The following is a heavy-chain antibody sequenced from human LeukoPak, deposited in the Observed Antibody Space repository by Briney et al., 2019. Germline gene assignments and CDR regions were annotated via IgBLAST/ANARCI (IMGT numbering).Heavy chain of an antibody. J-gene: IGHJ4*02. V-gene: IGHV3-23*01. CDR1: GFTLRSYV. Sequence: PGGSLRLSCVASGFTLRSYVMNWVRQTPGKGLEWVSSISGSGGSTYYADSVKGRFTISRDNSKNTLYLQMNSLRAEDTAVYYCAKVGLGAYFDYWGQGTLVTVSS. CDR3: AKVGLGAYFDY. CDR2: ISGSGGST.